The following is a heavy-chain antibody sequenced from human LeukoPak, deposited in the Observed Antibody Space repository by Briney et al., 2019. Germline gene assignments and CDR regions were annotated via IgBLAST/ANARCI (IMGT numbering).Heavy chain of an antibody. CDR3: ARLNDSGSYQFFDY. CDR2: IYHSGST. D-gene: IGHD1-26*01. J-gene: IGHJ4*02. Sequence: SGTLSLTCAVSGGSISSSNWWSWVRQPPGKGLEWIGEIYHSGSTNYNPFLKSRVTISVDKSKNQFSLKLSSVTAADTAVYYCARLNDSGSYQFFDYWGQGTLVTVSS. CDR1: GGSISSSNW. V-gene: IGHV4-4*02.